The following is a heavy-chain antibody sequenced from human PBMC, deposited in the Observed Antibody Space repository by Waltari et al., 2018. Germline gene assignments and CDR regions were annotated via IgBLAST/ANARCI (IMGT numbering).Heavy chain of an antibody. Sequence: QVQLQESGPGLVKPSETLSLTCTVSGGPLSSYYWSWIRQPPGKGLEWIGYIYYSGSTNYNPSLKSRVTISVDTSKNQFSLKLSSVTAADTAVYYCAREGARVYSSGWWWFDYWGQGTLVTVSS. D-gene: IGHD6-19*01. J-gene: IGHJ4*02. CDR1: GGPLSSYY. V-gene: IGHV4-59*01. CDR3: AREGARVYSSGWWWFDY. CDR2: IYYSGST.